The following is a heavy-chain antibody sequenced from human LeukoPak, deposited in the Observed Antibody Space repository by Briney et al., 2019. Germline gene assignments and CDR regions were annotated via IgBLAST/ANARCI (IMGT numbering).Heavy chain of an antibody. CDR3: ARDDYYGSGSSFDY. CDR2: IYHSGST. D-gene: IGHD3-10*01. J-gene: IGHJ4*02. Sequence: SETLSLTCTVSGGSISSYYWSWIRQPPGKGLEWIGSIYHSGSTYYNPSLKSRVTISVDTSKNQFSLKLSSVTAADTAVYYCARDDYYGSGSSFDYWGQGTLVTVSS. V-gene: IGHV4-38-2*02. CDR1: GGSISSYY.